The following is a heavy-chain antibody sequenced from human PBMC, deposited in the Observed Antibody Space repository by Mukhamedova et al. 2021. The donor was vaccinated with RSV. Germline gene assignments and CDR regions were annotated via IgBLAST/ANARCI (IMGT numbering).Heavy chain of an antibody. CDR3: ASSSVATIPCSYFDY. V-gene: IGHV4-4*02. Sequence: YHSGSTNYNPSLKIRVTISVDKSKNQFSLKLSSVTAADTAVYYCASSSVATIPCSYFDYWGQGTLVTVSS. CDR2: YHSGST. J-gene: IGHJ4*02. D-gene: IGHD5-12*01.